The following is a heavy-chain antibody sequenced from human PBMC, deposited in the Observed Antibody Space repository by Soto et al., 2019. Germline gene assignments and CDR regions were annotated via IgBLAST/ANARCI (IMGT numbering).Heavy chain of an antibody. CDR1: GYTFTNYG. CDR3: ARDGPQSYDFWSGYGWFDP. V-gene: IGHV1-18*01. Sequence: ASVKVSCKASGYTFTNYGINWVRQAPGQGLEWMGWISVYNGNTNYAQKLQGRVNMNTDTSTSTAYMELRSLRSDDTAVYFCARDGPQSYDFWSGYGWFDPWGQGTLVTVSS. CDR2: ISVYNGNT. J-gene: IGHJ5*02. D-gene: IGHD3-3*01.